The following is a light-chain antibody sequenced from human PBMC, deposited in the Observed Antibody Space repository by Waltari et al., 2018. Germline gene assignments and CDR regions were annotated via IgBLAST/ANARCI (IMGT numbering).Light chain of an antibody. CDR1: QSVNSN. CDR3: QQYNFWPGFT. V-gene: IGKV3-15*01. CDR2: GAS. J-gene: IGKJ3*01. Sequence: EIVMTQPPATLSVSPGESATLSCRASQSVNSNLAWYQQKPGQAPRLLIYGASTRATDIPARFSGSGSGAEFTLTISSLQSEDFAVYYCQQYNFWPGFTFGPGTKVDIK.